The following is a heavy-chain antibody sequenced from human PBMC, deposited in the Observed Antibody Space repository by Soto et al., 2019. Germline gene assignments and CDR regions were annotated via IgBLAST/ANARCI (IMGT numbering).Heavy chain of an antibody. D-gene: IGHD5-12*01. J-gene: IGHJ4*02. Sequence: QVQLQESGPGLVKPSQTLSLTCAVSGVSISSGGYYWSWIRQHPGKGLEWIGYIYYSGNTYYNPSLKSRVTISVDTSNNQFSLNLNFVTAADTAVYFCARAAYTGSAPAAYWGQGTLVTVSS. CDR2: IYYSGNT. CDR1: GVSISSGGYY. V-gene: IGHV4-31*11. CDR3: ARAAYTGSAPAAY.